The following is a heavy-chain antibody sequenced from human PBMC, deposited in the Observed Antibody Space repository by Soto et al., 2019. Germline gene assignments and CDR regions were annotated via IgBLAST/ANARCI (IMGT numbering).Heavy chain of an antibody. CDR2: ISSSSSTI. D-gene: IGHD2-2*02. Sequence: TGGSLRLSCAASGFTFSDYYMSWIRQAPGKGLEWVSYISSSSSTIYYADSVKGRFTISRDNAKNSLYLQMNSLRDEDTAVYYCARVPPIGYCISTSCHNYYYYGMDVWGQGTTVTVSS. CDR3: ARVPPIGYCISTSCHNYYYYGMDV. CDR1: GFTFSDYY. J-gene: IGHJ6*02. V-gene: IGHV3-11*04.